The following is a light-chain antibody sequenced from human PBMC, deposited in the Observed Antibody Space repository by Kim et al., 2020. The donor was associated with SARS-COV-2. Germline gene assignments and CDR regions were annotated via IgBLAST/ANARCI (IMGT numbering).Light chain of an antibody. CDR2: RDS. CDR3: QVWDSSTVV. Sequence: SVALGQTARITRGGNNIGSKNVHWYKQKPGQAPVLVIYRDSNRPSGIPERFSGSNSGNTATLTISRAQAGDEADYYCQVWDSSTVVFGGGTQLTVL. J-gene: IGLJ2*01. CDR1: NIGSKN. V-gene: IGLV3-9*01.